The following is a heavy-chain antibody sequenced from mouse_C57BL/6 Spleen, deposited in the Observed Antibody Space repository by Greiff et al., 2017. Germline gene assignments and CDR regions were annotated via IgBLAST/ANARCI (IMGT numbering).Heavy chain of an antibody. Sequence: VQLQQSGAELVRPGASVTLSCKASGYTFTDYEMHWVKQTPVHGLEWIGAIDPETGGTAYNQKFKGKAILTADKSSSTAYLELRSLTTEVSAVYYGTRWSSYGSATGGYWGQGTTLTVSS. CDR2: IDPETGGT. V-gene: IGHV1-15*01. D-gene: IGHD1-1*01. CDR3: TRWSSYGSATGGY. J-gene: IGHJ2*01. CDR1: GYTFTDYE.